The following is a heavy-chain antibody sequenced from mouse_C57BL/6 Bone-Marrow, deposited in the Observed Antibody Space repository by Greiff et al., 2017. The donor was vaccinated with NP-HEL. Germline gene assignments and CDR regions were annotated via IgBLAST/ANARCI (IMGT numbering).Heavy chain of an antibody. Sequence: QVQLQQPGAELVKPGASVKLSCKASGYTFTSYWMQWVNQRPGQGLEWIGEIDPSDSYTNYNQKFKGKATLTVDTSSSTAYMQLSSLTSEDSAVYYCASYYYGSSPYYYAMDYWGQGTSVTVSS. CDR3: ASYYYGSSPYYYAMDY. CDR1: GYTFTSYW. CDR2: IDPSDSYT. V-gene: IGHV1-50*01. D-gene: IGHD1-1*01. J-gene: IGHJ4*01.